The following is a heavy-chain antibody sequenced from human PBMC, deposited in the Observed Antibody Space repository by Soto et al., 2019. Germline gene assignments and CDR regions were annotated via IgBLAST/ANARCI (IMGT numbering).Heavy chain of an antibody. Sequence: SETLSLTCTVSGGSISSYYWSWIRQPPGKGLEWIGYIYYSGSTNYNPSLKSRVTISVDTSKNQFSLKLSSVTAADTAVYYCARRWGRTSDYWGQGTLVTVSS. V-gene: IGHV4-59*08. CDR3: ARRWGRTSDY. CDR2: IYYSGST. CDR1: GGSISSYY. D-gene: IGHD7-27*01. J-gene: IGHJ4*02.